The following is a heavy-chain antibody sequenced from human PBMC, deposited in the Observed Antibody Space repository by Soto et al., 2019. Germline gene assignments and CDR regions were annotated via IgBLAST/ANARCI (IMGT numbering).Heavy chain of an antibody. CDR2: INHSGST. D-gene: IGHD2-2*01. CDR3: ARAGCSSTSCYVYDFDY. Sequence: PSETLSLTCAVYGGSFSGYYWSWIRQPPGKGLEWIGEINHSGSTNYNPSPKSRVTISVDTSKNQFSLKLSSVTAADTAVYYCARAGCSSTSCYVYDFDYWGQGTLVTVSS. J-gene: IGHJ4*02. CDR1: GGSFSGYY. V-gene: IGHV4-34*01.